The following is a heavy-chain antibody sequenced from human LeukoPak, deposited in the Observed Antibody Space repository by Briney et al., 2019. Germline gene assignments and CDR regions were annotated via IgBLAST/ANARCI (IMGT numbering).Heavy chain of an antibody. CDR2: ISSSGSTM. CDR1: GFTFSSYE. J-gene: IGHJ4*02. Sequence: GGSLRLSCAASGFTFSSYEMNWVRQAPGKGLEWISYISSSGSTMYYADSVKGRFTISRDNAKNSLYLQMNSLRAEDTAIYYCGRSSWYALDYWGQGTLVTVSS. V-gene: IGHV3-48*03. D-gene: IGHD6-19*01. CDR3: GRSSWYALDY.